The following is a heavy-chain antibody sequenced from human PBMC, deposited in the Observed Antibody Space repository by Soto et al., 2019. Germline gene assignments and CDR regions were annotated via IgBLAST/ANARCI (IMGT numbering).Heavy chain of an antibody. D-gene: IGHD3-3*01. CDR3: ARDARRSTIFGVVTCPFDY. J-gene: IGHJ4*02. CDR2: IIPIFGTA. Sequence: GASVKVSCKASGGTFSSYAISWVRQAPGQGLEWMGGIIPIFGTANYAQKFQGRVTITADESTSTAYMELSSLRSEDTAVYYCARDARRSTIFGVVTCPFDYWGQGTLVTVSS. CDR1: GGTFSSYA. V-gene: IGHV1-69*13.